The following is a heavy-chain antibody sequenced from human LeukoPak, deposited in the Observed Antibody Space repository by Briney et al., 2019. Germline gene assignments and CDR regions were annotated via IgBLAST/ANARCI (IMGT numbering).Heavy chain of an antibody. V-gene: IGHV3-7*01. D-gene: IGHD3-10*01. CDR1: GFTFSGYW. Sequence: GGSLRLSCAASGFTFSGYWMSWVRQAPGKGPEWVANIKQDGSEIYYVDSVKGRFTISRDNAKNSLFLQMNSLRAEDTAVYYCARGSGKGGYYYYMDVWGKGTTVTISS. J-gene: IGHJ6*03. CDR3: ARGSGKGGYYYYMDV. CDR2: IKQDGSEI.